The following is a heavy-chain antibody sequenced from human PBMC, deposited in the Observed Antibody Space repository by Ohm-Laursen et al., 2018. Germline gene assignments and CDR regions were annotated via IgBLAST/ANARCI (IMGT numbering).Heavy chain of an antibody. J-gene: IGHJ4*02. CDR3: ARSHSGTNGGKFDR. CDR1: GFTFSNYW. CDR2: IKQDGGEK. D-gene: IGHD1-26*01. Sequence: SLRLSCAASGFTFSNYWMSWVRQTPGKGLEWVANIKQDGGEKNFADSVKGRFTISRDNAKNSLYLQMNSLRAEDTAVYYCARSHSGTNGGKFDRWGQGTLVTVSS. V-gene: IGHV3-7*01.